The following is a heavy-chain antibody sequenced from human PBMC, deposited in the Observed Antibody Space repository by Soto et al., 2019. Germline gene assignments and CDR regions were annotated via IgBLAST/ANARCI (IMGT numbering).Heavy chain of an antibody. D-gene: IGHD3-3*01. CDR1: GGSFSGYY. J-gene: IGHJ6*02. CDR2: INHSGST. CDR3: ARGAWDYDFWSGYLVRDYYYYGMDV. V-gene: IGHV4-34*01. Sequence: PSETLSLTCAVYGGSFSGYYWSWIRQPPGKGLEWIGEINHSGSTNYNPSLKSRVTISVDTSKNQFSLKLSSVTAADTAVYYCARGAWDYDFWSGYLVRDYYYYGMDVWGQGTTVTAP.